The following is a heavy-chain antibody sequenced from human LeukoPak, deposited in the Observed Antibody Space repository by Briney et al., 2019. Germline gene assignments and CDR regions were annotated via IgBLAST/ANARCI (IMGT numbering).Heavy chain of an antibody. J-gene: IGHJ4*02. V-gene: IGHV3-23*01. D-gene: IGHD1-26*01. CDR2: ISGSGGST. CDR3: AEHSGSYYNLYFDY. CDR1: GFTSSSYA. Sequence: PGGSLRLSCAASGFTSSSYAMSWVRQAPGKGLEWVSAISGSGGSTYYADSVKGRFTISRDNSKNTLYLQMNSLRAEDTAVYYCAEHSGSYYNLYFDYWGQGTLVTVSS.